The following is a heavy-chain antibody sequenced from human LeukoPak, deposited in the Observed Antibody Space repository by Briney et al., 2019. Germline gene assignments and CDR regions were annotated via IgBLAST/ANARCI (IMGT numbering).Heavy chain of an antibody. CDR1: GFTFSNYA. V-gene: IGHV3-23*01. D-gene: IGHD2-2*01. CDR2: IGGSGGST. CDR3: ALGLRYCSSTSCYPYAFDI. Sequence: GGSLRLSCAASGFTFSNYAMTWVRQAPGKGLEWVSGIGGSGGSTYYADSVKGRFTISRDNSKNTLYVQMNSLRAADTAVYYCALGLRYCSSTSCYPYAFDIWGQGTMVTVSS. J-gene: IGHJ3*02.